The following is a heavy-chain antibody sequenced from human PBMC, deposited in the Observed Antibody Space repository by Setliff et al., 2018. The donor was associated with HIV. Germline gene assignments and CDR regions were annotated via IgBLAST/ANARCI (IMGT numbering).Heavy chain of an antibody. V-gene: IGHV1-3*04. Sequence: ASVKVSCKASGYTFTSYSMHWVRQAPGQRLEWMGWLRTGTGDTSYSVKFQGRLTITRDTSANTAYMELSNLRSEDTAVYYCVRRATAAKVFDYWGQGTLVTVSS. CDR3: VRRATAAKVFDY. J-gene: IGHJ4*02. D-gene: IGHD6-13*01. CDR2: LRTGTGDT. CDR1: GYTFTSYS.